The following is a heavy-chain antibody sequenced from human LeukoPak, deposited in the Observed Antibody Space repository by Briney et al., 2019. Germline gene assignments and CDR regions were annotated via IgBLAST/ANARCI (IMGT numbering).Heavy chain of an antibody. CDR1: GGSISSYS. V-gene: IGHV4-59*01. CDR2: IYNSGST. Sequence: SETLSLTCTVSGGSISSYSWSWIRQPPGERLEWIGYIYNSGSTNYNPSLKSRVTVSVDTSKNQFSLKLSSVTAADTAVYYCARELGVATLHFDFWGQGILVTVSS. D-gene: IGHD2-21*02. CDR3: ARELGVATLHFDF. J-gene: IGHJ4*02.